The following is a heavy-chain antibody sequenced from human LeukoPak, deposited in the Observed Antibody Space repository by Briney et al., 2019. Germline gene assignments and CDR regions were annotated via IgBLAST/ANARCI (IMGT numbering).Heavy chain of an antibody. D-gene: IGHD3-22*01. V-gene: IGHV3-53*01. Sequence: GGSLRLSCAASGFTVSSNYMSWVRQAPGKGLEWVSLIYSGGSTYYADSVKGRFTISRDNSKNTLYLQMNSLRAQGTAVYYCARDRRDYDSSGYYKNNYWYFDLWDRGTLVTVSS. CDR1: GFTVSSNY. J-gene: IGHJ2*01. CDR2: IYSGGST. CDR3: ARDRRDYDSSGYYKNNYWYFDL.